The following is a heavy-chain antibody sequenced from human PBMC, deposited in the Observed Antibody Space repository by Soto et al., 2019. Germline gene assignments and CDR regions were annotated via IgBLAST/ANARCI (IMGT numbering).Heavy chain of an antibody. Sequence: QLQLQESGPGLVKPSETLSLTCTVSAGSISSSNYYWGWIRQPPGKGMEWIGNIYYSGSTYYNPSLKSRVTISINTSKNQFSPRLTSVTAADTAVYYCARPPVAGRGGAFDIWGQGTMVTVSS. D-gene: IGHD2-15*01. CDR3: ARPPVAGRGGAFDI. V-gene: IGHV4-39*01. CDR2: IYYSGST. CDR1: AGSISSSNYY. J-gene: IGHJ3*02.